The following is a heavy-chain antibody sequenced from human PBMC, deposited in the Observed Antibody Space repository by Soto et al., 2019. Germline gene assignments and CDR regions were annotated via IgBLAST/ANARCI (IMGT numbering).Heavy chain of an antibody. Sequence: SVKVSCKASGGTFSSYTISWVRQAPGQGLEWMGRIIPILGIANYAQKFQGRVTITADKSTSTAYMERSSLRSEDTAVYYCARGAQKNDPLGSNKPGMAFRGNGTTVPVSP. D-gene: IGHD2-8*01. CDR3: ARGAQKNDPLGSNKPGMAF. V-gene: IGHV1-69*02. CDR2: IIPILGIA. CDR1: GGTFSSYT. J-gene: IGHJ6*04.